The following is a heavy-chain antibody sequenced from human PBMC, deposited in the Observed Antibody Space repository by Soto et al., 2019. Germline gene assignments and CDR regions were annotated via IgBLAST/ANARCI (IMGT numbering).Heavy chain of an antibody. D-gene: IGHD2-2*01. J-gene: IGHJ6*02. CDR1: GFTFSSYG. V-gene: IGHV3-30*18. CDR2: ISYDGSNK. CDR3: AKDVGYCSSTSCYPYYYYGMDV. Sequence: QVQLVESGGGVVQPGRSLRLSCAASGFTFSSYGMHWVRQAPGKGLEWVAVISYDGSNKYYADSVKGRFTISRDKSKNTLYLQMSSVRAEDTAVYYCAKDVGYCSSTSCYPYYYYGMDVWGQGTTVTVSS.